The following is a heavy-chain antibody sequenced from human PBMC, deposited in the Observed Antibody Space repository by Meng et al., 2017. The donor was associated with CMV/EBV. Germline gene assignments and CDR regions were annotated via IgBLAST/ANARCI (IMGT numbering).Heavy chain of an antibody. Sequence: ESLKISGAASGFTFSSYAMSWVRQAPGKGLEWVSAISGSGGSTYYADSVKGRFTISRDNSKNTLYLQMNSLRAEDTAVYYCAKDRGSWGSGPFDYWGQGTLVTVSS. CDR2: ISGSGGST. J-gene: IGHJ4*02. V-gene: IGHV3-23*01. D-gene: IGHD1-26*01. CDR3: AKDRGSWGSGPFDY. CDR1: GFTFSSYA.